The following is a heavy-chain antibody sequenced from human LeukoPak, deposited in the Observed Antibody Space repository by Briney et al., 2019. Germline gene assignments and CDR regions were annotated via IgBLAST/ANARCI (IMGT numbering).Heavy chain of an antibody. J-gene: IGHJ4*02. D-gene: IGHD4-17*01. CDR3: ARGLDYVGYFDY. Sequence: PSETLSLTCTVSGGSVSSGSYYWSWIRQPPGKGLEWIGYIYYSGSTNYNPSLKSRVTISVDTSKNQFPLKLSSVTAADTAVYYCARGLDYVGYFDYWGQGTLVTVSS. V-gene: IGHV4-61*01. CDR1: GGSVSSGSYY. CDR2: IYYSGST.